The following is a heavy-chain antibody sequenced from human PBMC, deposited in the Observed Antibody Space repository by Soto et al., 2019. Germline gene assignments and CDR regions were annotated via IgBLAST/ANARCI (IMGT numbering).Heavy chain of an antibody. J-gene: IGHJ6*02. CDR2: IIPIFGTA. CDR3: ARNGIAAAGTALRFENYYYYYGMDV. Sequence: SVKVSCKASGGTFSSYAISWVRQAPGQGLEWMGGIIPIFGTANYAQKFQGRVTITADESTSTAYMELSSLRSEDTAVYYCARNGIAAAGTALRFENYYYYYGMDVWGQGTTVTVSS. V-gene: IGHV1-69*13. D-gene: IGHD6-13*01. CDR1: GGTFSSYA.